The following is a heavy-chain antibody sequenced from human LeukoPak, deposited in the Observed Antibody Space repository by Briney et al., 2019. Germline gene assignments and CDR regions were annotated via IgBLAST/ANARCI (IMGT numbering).Heavy chain of an antibody. CDR2: ISSGGTYE. D-gene: IGHD3-10*01. V-gene: IGHV3-30*01. CDR1: GFTFSNYA. CDR3: ARDSTYSYDSGSSGPHYFDN. J-gene: IGHJ4*02. Sequence: GGSLRLSCAASGFTFSNYAMHWVRQAPGKGLEWVSLISSGGTYEYYADSVKGRCTISRDNSKNTLYLQLNRLRAEDTAVYYCARDSTYSYDSGSSGPHYFDNWGQGTLVTVSS.